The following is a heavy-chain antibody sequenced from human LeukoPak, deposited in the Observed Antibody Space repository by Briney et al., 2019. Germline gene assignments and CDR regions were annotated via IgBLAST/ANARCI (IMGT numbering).Heavy chain of an antibody. CDR3: AKDLRDCSSTSCFPGPDAFDI. CDR2: ISGSGGST. D-gene: IGHD2-2*01. CDR1: GFTFSSYA. V-gene: IGHV3-23*01. Sequence: GGSLRLSSAASGFTFSSYAMSWVRQAPGKGLEWVSAISGSGGSTYYADSVKGRFTISRDNSKNTLYLQMNSLRAEDTAVYYCAKDLRDCSSTSCFPGPDAFDIWGQGTMVTVSS. J-gene: IGHJ3*02.